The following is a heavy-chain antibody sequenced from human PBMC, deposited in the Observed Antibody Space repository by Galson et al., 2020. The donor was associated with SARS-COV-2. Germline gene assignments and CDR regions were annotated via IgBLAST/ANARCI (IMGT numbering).Heavy chain of an antibody. CDR1: GLTLKSYG. Sequence: GGSLRLSCAASGLTLKSYGIHWVRPAPGKGLEWVSVISNDGSKKDYGDSVKGRLTISRDNSKNTMYLQMNSLRLEDTAVYFCAKEDPSSGSLENWGQGTLVTVSS. J-gene: IGHJ4*02. CDR3: AKEDPSSGSLEN. CDR2: ISNDGSKK. V-gene: IGHV3-30*18. D-gene: IGHD3-3*01.